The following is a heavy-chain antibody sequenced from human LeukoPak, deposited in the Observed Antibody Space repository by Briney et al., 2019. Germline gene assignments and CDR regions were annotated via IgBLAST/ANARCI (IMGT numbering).Heavy chain of an antibody. Sequence: SVKVSCKASGGTFSSYAISWVRQAPGQGLEWMGGIIPIFGTANYAQKFQGRVTITADESTSTAYMELSSLRSEDTAVYYCARAGSSYDFWSGYYSVGLDYWGPRTLVTVSS. J-gene: IGHJ4*02. CDR3: ARAGSSYDFWSGYYSVGLDY. V-gene: IGHV1-69*13. CDR1: GGTFSSYA. D-gene: IGHD3-3*01. CDR2: IIPIFGTA.